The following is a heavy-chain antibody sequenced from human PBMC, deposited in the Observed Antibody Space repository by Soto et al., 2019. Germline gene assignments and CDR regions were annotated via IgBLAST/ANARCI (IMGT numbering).Heavy chain of an antibody. CDR1: GGSFSGYY. J-gene: IGHJ5*02. D-gene: IGHD2-15*01. CDR3: ARTPHIVVVVAARLYNWFDP. Sequence: SETLSLTCPDYGGSFSGYYWSWIRPPPGKELEWIGEINHCGSTNNNPSLKSRVTISVDTSKNQFCLELSSVTAADTAVYYCARTPHIVVVVAARLYNWFDPWGQGTLVTVSS. V-gene: IGHV4-34*01. CDR2: INHCGST.